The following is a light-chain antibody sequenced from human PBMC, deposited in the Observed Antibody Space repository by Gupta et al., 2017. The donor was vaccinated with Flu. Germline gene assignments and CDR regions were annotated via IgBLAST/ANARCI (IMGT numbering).Light chain of an antibody. CDR1: QSVSSSY. J-gene: IGKJ2*01. Sequence: GTLSLSPGERATLSCRASQSVSSSYLAWYQQKPGQAPRLLIYGASSRATGIPDRFSGSGSGTDFTLTNSRLEPEDFAMYYCQHYGSSPYTFGQGTKLEIK. V-gene: IGKV3-20*01. CDR3: QHYGSSPYT. CDR2: GAS.